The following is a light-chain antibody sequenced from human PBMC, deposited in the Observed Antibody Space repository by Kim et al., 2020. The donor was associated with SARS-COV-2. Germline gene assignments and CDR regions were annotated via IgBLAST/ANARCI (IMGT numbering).Light chain of an antibody. Sequence: ALGQQDRITCRGDSLRSCYASCYQQKPGQAPVLVIYGKNNRPSGIPDRFSGSSSGNTAALTITGAQAEDEADYYCNSRDSSGNHVFGTGTKVTVL. CDR2: GKN. CDR1: SLRSCY. J-gene: IGLJ1*01. CDR3: NSRDSSGNHV. V-gene: IGLV3-19*01.